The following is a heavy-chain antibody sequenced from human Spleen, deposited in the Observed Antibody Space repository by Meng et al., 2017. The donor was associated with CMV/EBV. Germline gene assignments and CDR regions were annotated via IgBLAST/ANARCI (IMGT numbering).Heavy chain of an antibody. Sequence: GESLKISCTASGFTFSSYWMHWVRQAPGKGLVWISRINGEGDSTDYADSVKGRFTISRDNAENTLYLQVNSLRAEDTAVYYCTRGRLVRGNAFDIWGQGIMVTVSS. V-gene: IGHV3-74*01. CDR1: GFTFSSYW. CDR3: TRGRLVRGNAFDI. J-gene: IGHJ3*02. CDR2: INGEGDST. D-gene: IGHD3-10*01.